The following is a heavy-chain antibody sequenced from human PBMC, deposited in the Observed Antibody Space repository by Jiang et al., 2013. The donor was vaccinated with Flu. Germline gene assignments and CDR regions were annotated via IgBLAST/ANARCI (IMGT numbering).Heavy chain of an antibody. V-gene: IGHV5-51*01. J-gene: IGHJ6*02. D-gene: IGHD5-18*01. Sequence: GYSFTSYWIGWVRQMPGKGLEWMGIIYPGDSDTRYSPSFQGQVTISADKSISTAYLQWSSLKASGTAMYYCARSESYSYSGMDVWGQGTTVTVSS. CDR3: ARSESYSYSGMDV. CDR2: IYPGDSDT. CDR1: GYSFTSYW.